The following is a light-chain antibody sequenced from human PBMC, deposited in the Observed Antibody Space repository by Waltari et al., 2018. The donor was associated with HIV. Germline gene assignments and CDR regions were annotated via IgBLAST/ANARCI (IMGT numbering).Light chain of an antibody. Sequence: QSVLPQPPSVSGAPGQRVAISCPGRRSNIAARYDVHWYQVLPGTVPKPLILSNDTRPSGVPDRFSASKSPTSASLAITGLQPEDEADYYCQSYDSGLSATVFGGGTRLTVL. CDR1: RSNIAARYD. V-gene: IGLV1-40*01. J-gene: IGLJ3*02. CDR2: SND. CDR3: QSYDSGLSATV.